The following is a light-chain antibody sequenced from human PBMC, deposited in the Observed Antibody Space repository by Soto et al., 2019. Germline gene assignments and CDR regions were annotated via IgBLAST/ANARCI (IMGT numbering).Light chain of an antibody. V-gene: IGKV3-11*01. CDR1: QNVSTY. CDR3: QQRTNWLT. J-gene: IGKJ3*01. CDR2: DAS. Sequence: EIVLTQSPATPSLSPGERVTLSCRASQNVSTYLAWYQQKPGQAPRLLIYDASDRATGIPARFSGSGSGTDFPLTISSPEPEDSAVYYCQQRTNWLTFGPGTKVDIQ.